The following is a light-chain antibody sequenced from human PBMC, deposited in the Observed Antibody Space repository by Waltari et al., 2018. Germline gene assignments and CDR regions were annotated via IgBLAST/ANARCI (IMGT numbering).Light chain of an antibody. CDR3: ASYTNTNTIV. Sequence: QSALTQPASVSGSPGQSITISCTGTSNDVGVYNYVSWYQHLPGKAPKLIIYDVSRWPSGVSTRFSGSKSGNTASLTISGLQAEDEADYYCASYTNTNTIVFGGGTKVTVL. CDR2: DVS. J-gene: IGLJ2*01. CDR1: SNDVGVYNY. V-gene: IGLV2-14*03.